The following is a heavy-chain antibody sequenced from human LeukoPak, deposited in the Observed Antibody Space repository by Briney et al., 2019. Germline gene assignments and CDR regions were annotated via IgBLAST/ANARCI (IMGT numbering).Heavy chain of an antibody. CDR1: GGSFSGYY. V-gene: IGHV4-34*01. J-gene: IGHJ4*02. CDR3: ARDSAGYSSGWYRPYYFDY. D-gene: IGHD6-19*01. CDR2: INQSGST. Sequence: SETLSLTCAVYGGSFSGYYWSWVRQPPGKGLEWIGEINQSGSTNYNPSLKSRVTISVDTSKNQFSLKLSSVTAADTAVYYCARDSAGYSSGWYRPYYFDYWGQGTLVTVSS.